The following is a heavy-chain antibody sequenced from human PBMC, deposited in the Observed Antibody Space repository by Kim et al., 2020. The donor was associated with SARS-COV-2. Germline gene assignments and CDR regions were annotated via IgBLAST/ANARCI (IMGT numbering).Heavy chain of an antibody. CDR3: YTGVLIGDYYDSSGYYGR. J-gene: IGHJ4*02. D-gene: IGHD3-22*01. Sequence: GGSLRLSCEASGFTFSNAWMSWVRQAPGKGLEWVGRIKSKTDGGTTDYAAPVKGRFTISRDDSKNTVYLQMNGLKIEDTAVYYCYTGVLIGDYYDSSGYYGRWGQGTLVTVSS. V-gene: IGHV3-15*01. CDR1: GFTFSNAW. CDR2: IKSKTDGGTT.